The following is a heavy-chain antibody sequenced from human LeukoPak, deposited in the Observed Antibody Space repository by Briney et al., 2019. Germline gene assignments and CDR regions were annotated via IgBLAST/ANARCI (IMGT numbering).Heavy chain of an antibody. CDR3: ARDRQLGWFDP. J-gene: IGHJ5*02. Sequence: ASVKVSCKASGYTFTGYYMHWVRQAPGQGLEWMGWINPNSGGTNYAQKFQGRVTMTRDTPISTAYMELSRLRSDDTAVYYYARDRQLGWFDPWGQGTLVTVSS. CDR2: INPNSGGT. CDR1: GYTFTGYY. V-gene: IGHV1-2*02. D-gene: IGHD6-13*01.